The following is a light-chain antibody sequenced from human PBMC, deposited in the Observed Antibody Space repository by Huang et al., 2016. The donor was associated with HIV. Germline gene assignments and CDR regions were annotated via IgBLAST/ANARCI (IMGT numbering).Light chain of an antibody. Sequence: DIVMTQPPLSLSVTPRQPASISCKSSQRLLHSDGKTYLYWYLQKPGQPPQLLIYEVSNQVSGVADRVSGSGSGTDFTLRISRVEDVDVGVYYCMQRIQLPYTFGQGTELELQ. CDR2: EVS. J-gene: IGKJ2*01. CDR1: QRLLHSDGKTY. V-gene: IGKV2D-29*01. CDR3: MQRIQLPYT.